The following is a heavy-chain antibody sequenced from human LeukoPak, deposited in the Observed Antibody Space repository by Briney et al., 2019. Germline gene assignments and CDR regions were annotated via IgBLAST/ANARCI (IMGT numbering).Heavy chain of an antibody. CDR3: ARLNYYGFDY. J-gene: IGHJ4*02. D-gene: IGHD1-26*01. CDR2: IYYSGST. CDR1: GGSISSSSYY. V-gene: IGHV4-61*05. Sequence: SETLSLTCTVFGGSISSSSYYWGWIRQPPGKGLEWIGYIYYSGSTNYNPSLKSRVTISVDTSKNQFSLKLSSVTAADTAVYYCARLNYYGFDYWGQGTLVTFSS.